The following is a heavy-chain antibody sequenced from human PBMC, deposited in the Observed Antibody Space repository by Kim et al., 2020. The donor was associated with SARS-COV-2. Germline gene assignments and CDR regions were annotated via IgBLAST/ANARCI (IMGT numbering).Heavy chain of an antibody. CDR1: GFTFSNYA. Sequence: GGSLRLSCAASGFTFSNYAMTWVRQAPGKGLEWVSVISGSGGTTWYADSVKGRFTVSRVNPENTLYLQMSSLRAEDTAVYYCAKDSSFAESFCDSWGQGTQVTVS. D-gene: IGHD3-10*01. CDR3: AKDSSFAESFCDS. J-gene: IGHJ4*02. V-gene: IGHV3-23*01. CDR2: ISGSGGTT.